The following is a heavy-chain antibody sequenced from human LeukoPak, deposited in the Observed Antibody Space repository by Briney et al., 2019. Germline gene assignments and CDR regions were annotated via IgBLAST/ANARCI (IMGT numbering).Heavy chain of an antibody. D-gene: IGHD3-9*01. CDR3: ARDFYDILTGVSDY. J-gene: IGHJ4*02. V-gene: IGHV3-11*01. CDR1: GFSLRDHY. CDR2: ISTTGDTI. Sequence: GGSLRLSCAASGFSLRDHYMSWIRQVPGKGPEWVSYISTTGDTIFCADSVKGRFTISRDNAQNSLYLQMNSLRADDTAVYYCARDFYDILTGVSDYWGQGTLVTVSS.